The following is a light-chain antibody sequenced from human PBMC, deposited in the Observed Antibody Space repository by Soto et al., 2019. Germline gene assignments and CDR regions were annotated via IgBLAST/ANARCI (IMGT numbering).Light chain of an antibody. CDR2: GAF. V-gene: IGKV3-20*01. CDR3: QQYVSSPWT. CDR1: QSVSSSY. J-gene: IGKJ1*01. Sequence: EIVLTQSPGTLSLSPGERATLSCRASQSVSSSYLAWYQQKPGQAPRLLIYGAFSRATDIPDRFSGSGSGTDFTLTISRLEPEDFAVYYCQQYVSSPWTFGQGTKVDIK.